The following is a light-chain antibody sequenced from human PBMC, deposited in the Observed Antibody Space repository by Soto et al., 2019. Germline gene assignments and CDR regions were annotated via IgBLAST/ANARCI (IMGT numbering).Light chain of an antibody. V-gene: IGLV1-47*01. J-gene: IGLJ1*01. CDR2: KNN. CDR3: AAWDDSLSEV. Sequence: QSVLTQPPSASGTPGQRVTISCSGSSSNIGNNDVYWYQQFPGTAPKLVVYKNNQRPSGVPDRFSGSKSGTSASLAISGLRSEDEADYYCAAWDDSLSEVFGTGTKLTVL. CDR1: SSNIGNND.